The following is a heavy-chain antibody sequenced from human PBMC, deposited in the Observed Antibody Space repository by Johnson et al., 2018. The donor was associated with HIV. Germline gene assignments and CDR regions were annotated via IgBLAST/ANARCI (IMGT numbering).Heavy chain of an antibody. CDR2: I. CDR1: AFPFDDHA. V-gene: IGHV3-9*01. CDR3: AREAGAFVN. Sequence: VQLVESGGGLVQPGRSLRLSCAASAFPFDDHALHWVRQSPGKGLQRFSTILKGRFTISRDNSKNTRYLQMNTLRAEDTAVYYCAREAGAFVNWGQGTTVTVSP. J-gene: IGHJ3*02.